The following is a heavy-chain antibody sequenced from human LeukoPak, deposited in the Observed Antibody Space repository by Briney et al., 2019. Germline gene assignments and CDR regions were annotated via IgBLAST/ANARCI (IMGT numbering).Heavy chain of an antibody. Sequence: PETLSLTCTVSGASISNYYWSWIRQTPEKGLEWMGHIHSSGGSSYYPSLKSRLTLSIDTSRNQLSLKLPSVTAADTAVYFCARLGSYHDFLGQGALVTVSS. CDR3: ARLGSYHDF. V-gene: IGHV4-4*09. CDR1: GASISNYY. D-gene: IGHD1-26*01. J-gene: IGHJ4*02. CDR2: IHSSGGS.